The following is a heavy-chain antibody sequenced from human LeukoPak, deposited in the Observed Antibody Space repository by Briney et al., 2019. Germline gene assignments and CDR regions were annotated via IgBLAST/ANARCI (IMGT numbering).Heavy chain of an antibody. CDR1: VYSASRDY. D-gene: IGHD4-11*01. V-gene: IGHV3-74*01. CDR3: ARFPPTVGEGY. J-gene: IGHJ4*02. Sequence: GGSLRLSCAASVYSASRDYMCWVRQAPGKGLVWVSRINSDGSTTSYADSVKGRFTISRDNDKNTLYLQVNSLRAGETAVHYCARFPPTVGEGYWGQGTLVTVSS. CDR2: INSDGSTT.